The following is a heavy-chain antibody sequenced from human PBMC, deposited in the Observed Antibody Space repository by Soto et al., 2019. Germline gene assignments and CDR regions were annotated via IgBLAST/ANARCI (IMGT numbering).Heavy chain of an antibody. CDR2: ISTYNGNT. CDR1: GYTFTEYG. CDR3: ARECCSGGSCYLPDY. J-gene: IGHJ4*02. D-gene: IGHD2-15*01. Sequence: QVQLVQSGAEVKKPGASVKVSCKASGYTFTEYGISWVRQAPGQGLEWMGWISTYNGNTNYAQKLQGRVTMTTDTSTTTAYMELRSLTSDDTAVYYCARECCSGGSCYLPDYWGQGTLVTVSS. V-gene: IGHV1-18*01.